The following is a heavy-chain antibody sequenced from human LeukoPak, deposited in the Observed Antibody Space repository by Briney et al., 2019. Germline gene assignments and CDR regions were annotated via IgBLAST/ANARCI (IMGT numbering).Heavy chain of an antibody. D-gene: IGHD2-15*01. CDR1: GGSISSGGSY. Sequence: PSQTLSLTCTVSGGSISSGGSYWSWIRQHPGKGLEWIGYIYYSGSTYYNPSLKSRVTISVDTSKNQFSLKLSSVTAADTAVYYCAREDCSGGSCRAWFDPWGQGTLVTVSS. J-gene: IGHJ5*02. CDR2: IYYSGST. CDR3: AREDCSGGSCRAWFDP. V-gene: IGHV4-31*03.